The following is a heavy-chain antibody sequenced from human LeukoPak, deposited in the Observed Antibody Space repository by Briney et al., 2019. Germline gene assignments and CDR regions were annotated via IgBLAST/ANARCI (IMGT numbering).Heavy chain of an antibody. V-gene: IGHV4-39*01. D-gene: IGHD6-13*01. CDR2: IYYSGST. Sequence: SETLSLTCTVSGGSISSSSYYWGWIRQPPGTGLEWIGSIYYSGSTYYNPSLKSRVTISVDTSKNQFSLKLSSVTAADTAVYYCARRKIAAGFDYWGQGTLVTVSS. CDR3: ARRKIAAGFDY. CDR1: GGSISSSSYY. J-gene: IGHJ4*02.